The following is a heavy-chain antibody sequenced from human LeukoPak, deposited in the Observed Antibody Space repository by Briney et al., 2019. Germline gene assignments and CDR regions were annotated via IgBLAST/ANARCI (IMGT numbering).Heavy chain of an antibody. Sequence: GGSLRLSCAASGFTFTSYWMHWVRQGPGRGLEWVSRIKSDGSSTNYADSVKGRFTISRDNAENTLYLQMNSLRAEDTAVYYCARGLFLLYGMDVWGQGTTVPSP. D-gene: IGHD3-22*01. CDR1: GFTFTSYW. CDR3: ARGLFLLYGMDV. CDR2: IKSDGSST. V-gene: IGHV3-74*01. J-gene: IGHJ6*02.